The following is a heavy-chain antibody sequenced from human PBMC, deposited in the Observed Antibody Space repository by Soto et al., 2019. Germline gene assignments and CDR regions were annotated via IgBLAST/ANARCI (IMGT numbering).Heavy chain of an antibody. CDR3: ARGAGGSDAFDI. D-gene: IGHD3-16*01. CDR1: GYSFSSGYS. V-gene: IGHV4-38-2*01. J-gene: IGHJ3*02. CDR2: IDHSGST. Sequence: SETLSLTCAVSGYSFSSGYSWGWSRQPPGKGREWIGRIDHSGSTYYNPSLKSRVTVSVDRSKNQFSLKLSAVTAADTAVYYCARGAGGSDAFDIRGQGTMVT.